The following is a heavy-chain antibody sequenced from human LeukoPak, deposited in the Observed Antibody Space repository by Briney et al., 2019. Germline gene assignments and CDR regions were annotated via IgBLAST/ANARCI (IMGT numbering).Heavy chain of an antibody. D-gene: IGHD3-9*01. J-gene: IGHJ4*02. CDR1: GFTFSSYS. V-gene: IGHV3-48*01. Sequence: GVSLRLSCAASGFTFSSYSMNWVRQGPGKGLEWVSYISSSSSTIYYADSVKGRFTISRDNAKNSLYLQMNSLRAEDTAVYYCARSRLRYFDWLPTSFDYWGQGTLVTVSS. CDR2: ISSSSSTI. CDR3: ARSRLRYFDWLPTSFDY.